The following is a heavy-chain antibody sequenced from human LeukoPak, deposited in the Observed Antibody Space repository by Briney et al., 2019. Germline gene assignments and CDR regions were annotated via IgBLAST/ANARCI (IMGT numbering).Heavy chain of an antibody. CDR1: GGSFSGYY. V-gene: IGHV4-34*01. D-gene: IGHD6-19*01. Sequence: SETLSLTCAVYGGSFSGYYWSWIRQPPGKGLEWIGEINHSGSTNYNPSLKSRLTISVDTSKNQFSLKLSSVTAADTAVYYCARRPGYTSGWYGYWGQGTLVTVSS. CDR2: INHSGST. J-gene: IGHJ4*02. CDR3: ARRPGYTSGWYGY.